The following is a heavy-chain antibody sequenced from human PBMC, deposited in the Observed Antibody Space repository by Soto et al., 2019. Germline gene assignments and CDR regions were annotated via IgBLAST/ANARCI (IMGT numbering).Heavy chain of an antibody. V-gene: IGHV1-69*13. CDR1: GGTFSSYA. Sequence: SVKVSCKASGGTFSSYAISWVRQAPGQGLEWMGGIIPIFGTANYAQKFQGRVTITADESTSTAYMELSSLRSEDTAVYYCARGVESSGWYDEVWFDPWGQGTLVTVSS. J-gene: IGHJ5*02. CDR2: IIPIFGTA. CDR3: ARGVESSGWYDEVWFDP. D-gene: IGHD6-19*01.